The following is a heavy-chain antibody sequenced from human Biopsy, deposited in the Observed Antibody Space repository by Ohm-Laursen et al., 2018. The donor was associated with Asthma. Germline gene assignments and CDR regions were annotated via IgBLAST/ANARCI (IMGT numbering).Heavy chain of an antibody. CDR3: ARAQDYYDSRGYYRSFDY. D-gene: IGHD3-22*01. V-gene: IGHV4-31*03. J-gene: IGHJ4*02. CDR2: IYYSGST. Sequence: TLSFTCTVSSGSITSGGYYWTWIRQHPGKGLEWIGFIYYSGSTYYNPSLKSRVSISIDTSKNQFSLKLSSVTAADTAVYYCARAQDYYDSRGYYRSFDYWGQGTLVTVSS. CDR1: SGSITSGGYY.